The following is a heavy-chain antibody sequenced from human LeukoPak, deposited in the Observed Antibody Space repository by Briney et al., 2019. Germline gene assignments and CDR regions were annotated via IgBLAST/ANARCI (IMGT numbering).Heavy chain of an antibody. CDR1: GYTFTSYG. J-gene: IGHJ4*02. Sequence: ASVKVSCKASGYTFTSYGISWVRQAPGQGLEWMGWISAYNGNTNYAQKLQGRVTMTTDTSTSTAYMELRSLRPDDTAVYYCAREEITMVRGVITKRFDYWGQGTLVTVSS. CDR2: ISAYNGNT. CDR3: AREEITMVRGVITKRFDY. D-gene: IGHD3-10*01. V-gene: IGHV1-18*01.